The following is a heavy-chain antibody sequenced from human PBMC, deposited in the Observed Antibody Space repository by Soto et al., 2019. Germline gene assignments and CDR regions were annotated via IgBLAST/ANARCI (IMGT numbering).Heavy chain of an antibody. J-gene: IGHJ5*02. CDR1: GGSISSGDYY. Sequence: TLSLTCTVSGGSISSGDYYWSWIRQPPGKGLEWIGYIYYSGSTYYNPSLKSRVTISVDTSKNQFSLKLSSVTAADTAVYYCARGDTAMVGNWFDPWGQGTLVTVSS. CDR3: ARGDTAMVGNWFDP. V-gene: IGHV4-30-4*01. D-gene: IGHD5-18*01. CDR2: IYYSGST.